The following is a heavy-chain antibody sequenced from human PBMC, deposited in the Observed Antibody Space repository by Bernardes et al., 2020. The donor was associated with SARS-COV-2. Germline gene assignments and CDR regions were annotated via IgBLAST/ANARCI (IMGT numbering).Heavy chain of an antibody. J-gene: IGHJ4*02. CDR3: AKQYTIMVLLPRCPFDY. CDR2: ISGSGGST. V-gene: IGHV3-23*01. Sequence: GGSLRLSCVASGFTFNTYAMSWVRQAPGKGLEWVSGISGSGGSTYYTDSVKGRFTISRDNSKNTLYLQMNSLRAEDTAVYYCAKQYTIMVLLPRCPFDYWGQGTLVTVSS. CDR1: GFTFNTYA. D-gene: IGHD5-18*01.